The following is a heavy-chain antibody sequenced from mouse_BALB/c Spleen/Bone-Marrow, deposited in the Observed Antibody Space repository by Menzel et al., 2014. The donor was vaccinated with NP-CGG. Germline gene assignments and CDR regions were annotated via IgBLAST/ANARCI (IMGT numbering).Heavy chain of an antibody. J-gene: IGHJ1*01. Sequence: DLVKPGASVKLSCKASGYTFTSYWINWIKQRPGQGLEWIGRIAPGSGSTYYNEMFKGKATLTVDTSSSTAYIQLSSLSSEDSAVYCRARRYFDVWGAGTTVTVSS. CDR2: IAPGSGST. CDR3: ARRYFDV. CDR1: GYTFTSYW. V-gene: IGHV1S41*01.